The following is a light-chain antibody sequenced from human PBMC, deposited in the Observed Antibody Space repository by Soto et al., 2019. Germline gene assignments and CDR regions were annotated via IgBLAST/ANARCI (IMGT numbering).Light chain of an antibody. J-gene: IGKJ1*01. V-gene: IGKV1-17*01. Sequence: DIQMTQSPSSLSASVGDRVTITCRASQSISSYLNWYQQKPGKAPKRLIYATSTLQSGVPSRFSGSGYGTEFTLTISSLQPEDFATYYCLQYWDYSWTFGQGTKVDIK. CDR1: QSISSY. CDR2: ATS. CDR3: LQYWDYSWT.